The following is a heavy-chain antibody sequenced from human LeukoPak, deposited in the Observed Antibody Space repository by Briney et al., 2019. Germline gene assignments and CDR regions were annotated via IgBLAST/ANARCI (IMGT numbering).Heavy chain of an antibody. D-gene: IGHD3-3*02. CDR3: ARDLAL. Sequence: PGGSLRLSCAASGFTVSNNYVNRVRQAPGKGLEWVAVIYSGGSTYYVDSVKGRFTISRDNSKNTLYLEMNSLRDEDTAVYYCARDLALWGQGTLVSVSS. J-gene: IGHJ4*02. V-gene: IGHV3-66*01. CDR1: GFTVSNNY. CDR2: IYSGGST.